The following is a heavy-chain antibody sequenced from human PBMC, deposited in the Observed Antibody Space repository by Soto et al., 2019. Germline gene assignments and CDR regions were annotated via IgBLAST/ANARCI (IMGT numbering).Heavy chain of an antibody. V-gene: IGHV4-34*01. CDR3: STRAYDTNGYYRFDP. D-gene: IGHD3-22*01. Sequence: SATLSLTCSVYGWSFSENSWTWLRQSPGKGLEWIGDINHSGRVNYSPSLKSRVTISLDTSKNQFSLTLSAVTAADTAMYYCSTRAYDTNGYYRFDPWGQGTLVTVSS. CDR2: INHSGRV. J-gene: IGHJ5*01. CDR1: GWSFSENS.